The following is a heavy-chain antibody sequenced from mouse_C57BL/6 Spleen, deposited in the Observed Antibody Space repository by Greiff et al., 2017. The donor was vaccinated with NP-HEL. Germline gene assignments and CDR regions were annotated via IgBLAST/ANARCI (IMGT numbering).Heavy chain of an antibody. Sequence: QVQLQQPGAELVRPGSSVKLSCKASGYTFTSYWMHWVKQRPIQGLEWIGNIDPSDSETHYNQKFKDKATLTVDKSSSTAYMQLSSLTSEDSAVYYCARGFTTVVAGDFDVWGTGTTVTVSS. CDR2: IDPSDSET. D-gene: IGHD1-1*01. J-gene: IGHJ1*03. CDR1: GYTFTSYW. CDR3: ARGFTTVVAGDFDV. V-gene: IGHV1-52*01.